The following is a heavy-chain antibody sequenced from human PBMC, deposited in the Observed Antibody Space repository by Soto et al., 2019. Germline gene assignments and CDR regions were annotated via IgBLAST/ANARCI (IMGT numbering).Heavy chain of an antibody. D-gene: IGHD3-10*01. J-gene: IGHJ6*03. CDR1: GGSISSGGYY. CDR3: ARAGRYYYGSGSYYNGKSHYYYMDV. Sequence: PSETLSLTCTVSGGSISSGGYYWSWIRQHPGKGLEWIGYIYYSGSTYYNPSLKSRVTISVDTSKNQFSLKLSSVTAADTAVYYCARAGRYYYGSGSYYNGKSHYYYMDVWGKGTTVTVSS. V-gene: IGHV4-31*03. CDR2: IYYSGST.